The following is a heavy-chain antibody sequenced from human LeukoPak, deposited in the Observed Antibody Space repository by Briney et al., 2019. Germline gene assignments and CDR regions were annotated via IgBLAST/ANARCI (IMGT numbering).Heavy chain of an antibody. CDR1: GFTFSSYA. Sequence: GGSLRLSCAASGFTFSSYAMSWVRQVPGKGLEWVSVISGSGDNTYYADSVKGRFTISRDNSKNMLYLQMNSLRAEDTAVYYCAKEERFSRHAFDIWGQGTMVTVSS. CDR2: ISGSGDNT. D-gene: IGHD3-3*01. J-gene: IGHJ3*02. CDR3: AKEERFSRHAFDI. V-gene: IGHV3-23*01.